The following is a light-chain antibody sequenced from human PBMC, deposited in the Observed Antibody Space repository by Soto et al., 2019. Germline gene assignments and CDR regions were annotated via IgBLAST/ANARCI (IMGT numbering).Light chain of an antibody. V-gene: IGKV3-15*01. CDR1: QSVSNN. CDR3: QQYNNWPPWT. J-gene: IGKJ1*01. CDR2: DES. Sequence: ILMTQSPATLSVSPGARATLSCRASQSVSNNLAWYQQKPGQAPRLLIYDESTKATGIPARFSGSGSGTEDTLTISGLKSEDFAVYYCQQYNNWPPWTFGQGTKVEIK.